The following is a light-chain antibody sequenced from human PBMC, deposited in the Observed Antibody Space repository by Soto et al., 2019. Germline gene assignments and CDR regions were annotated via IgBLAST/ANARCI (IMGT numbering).Light chain of an antibody. V-gene: IGLV2-23*02. CDR3: CSYAGSSTFV. CDR1: SSDVGSYNL. J-gene: IGLJ2*01. Sequence: QSALTQPASVSGSPGQSITISCTGTSSDVGSYNLVSWYQQHPGKAPKLMIYEVSKPPSGVSNRFSGSKSGNTASLTISGLQAEDEAYYYCCSYAGSSTFVFGGGTKLTVL. CDR2: EVS.